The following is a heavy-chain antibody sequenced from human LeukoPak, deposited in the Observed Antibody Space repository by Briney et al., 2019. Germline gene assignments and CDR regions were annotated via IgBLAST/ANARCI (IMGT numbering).Heavy chain of an antibody. V-gene: IGHV3-53*01. CDR1: GFTVSNNC. CDR3: ASQYSSGWYGLDY. D-gene: IGHD6-19*01. Sequence: GGSLRLSCAASGFTVSNNCMSWVRQPPGKGLESVSVIYSGGGTYYADSVKGRFTISRDNSKNTLYLQMNSLRAEDTAVYYCASQYSSGWYGLDYWGQGTLVTVSS. J-gene: IGHJ4*02. CDR2: IYSGGGT.